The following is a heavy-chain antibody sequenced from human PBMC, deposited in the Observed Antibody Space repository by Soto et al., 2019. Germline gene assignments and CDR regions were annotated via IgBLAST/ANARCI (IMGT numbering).Heavy chain of an antibody. V-gene: IGHV3-23*01. CDR2: ISGSGGST. CDR1: GFTFSSYA. Sequence: GGSLRLSCAASGFTFSSYAMSWVRQAPGKGLEWVSAISGSGGSTYYADSVKGRFTISRDNSKNTLYLQMNSLRAEDTAVYYCASVLGLAAARPTLYYCGQGTLVTVSS. D-gene: IGHD6-6*01. CDR3: ASVLGLAAARPTLYY. J-gene: IGHJ4*02.